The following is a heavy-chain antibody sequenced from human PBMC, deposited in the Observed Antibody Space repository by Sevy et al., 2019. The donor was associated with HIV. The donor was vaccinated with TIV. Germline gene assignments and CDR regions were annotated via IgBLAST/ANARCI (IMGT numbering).Heavy chain of an antibody. CDR3: ARGSHGGYSSSWYDFNFDY. J-gene: IGHJ4*02. D-gene: IGHD6-13*01. CDR1: GFTFSSYS. Sequence: GGSLRLSCAASGFTFSSYSMNWVRQAPGKGLEWVSSISSSSSYIYYADSVKGRFTISRDNAKNSLYLLMNSLRAEDMAVYYCARGSHGGYSSSWYDFNFDYWGQGTLVTVSS. CDR2: ISSSSSYI. V-gene: IGHV3-21*01.